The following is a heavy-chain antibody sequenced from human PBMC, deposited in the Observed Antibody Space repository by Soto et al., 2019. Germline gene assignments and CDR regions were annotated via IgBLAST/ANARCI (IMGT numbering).Heavy chain of an antibody. CDR2: ISGSGGST. J-gene: IGHJ4*02. D-gene: IGHD5-12*01. CDR1: GFTFSSYA. CDR3: AKSRGYSGYDSRY. V-gene: IGHV3-23*01. Sequence: GGSLIISCAASGFTFSSYAMSWVRQAPGKGLEWVSAISGSGGSTYYADSVKGRFTISRDNSKNTLYLQMNSLRAEDTAVYYCAKSRGYSGYDSRYWGQGTLVTVSS.